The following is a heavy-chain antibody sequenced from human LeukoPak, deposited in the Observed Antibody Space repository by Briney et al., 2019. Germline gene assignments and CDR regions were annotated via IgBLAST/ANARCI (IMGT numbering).Heavy chain of an antibody. CDR3: ARARDYGSGKANAFDI. D-gene: IGHD3-10*01. Sequence: GGSLRLSCAASGVSISRYWMSWVCQAPGKGLEWVANIKRDGSEKYYVDSVKGRFTISRDNAENSLYLQMNSLRAEDTAVYYCARARDYGSGKANAFDIWGQGTMVTVSS. CDR2: IKRDGSEK. J-gene: IGHJ3*02. CDR1: GVSISRYW. V-gene: IGHV3-7*05.